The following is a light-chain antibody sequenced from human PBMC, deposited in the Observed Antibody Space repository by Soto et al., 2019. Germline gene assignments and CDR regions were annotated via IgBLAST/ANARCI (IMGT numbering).Light chain of an antibody. V-gene: IGKV1-12*01. CDR2: AVS. Sequence: DIQMTQSPSSVSASVGDRVTITCRASQGINNWLAWYQQKPGKAPELLIYAVSYLQSGVPSRFSGSGSGTDFTLTISSLQPEDFAVYYCQQRSFWITFGQGTRLEIK. J-gene: IGKJ5*01. CDR1: QGINNW. CDR3: QQRSFWIT.